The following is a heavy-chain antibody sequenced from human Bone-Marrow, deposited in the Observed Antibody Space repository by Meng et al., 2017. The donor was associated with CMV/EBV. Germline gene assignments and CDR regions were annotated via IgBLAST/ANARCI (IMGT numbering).Heavy chain of an antibody. V-gene: IGHV3-7*01. D-gene: IGHD3-3*01. CDR3: ARDRCDFWSGYFCY. CDR2: IKQDGSEK. CDR1: GFTFSSYS. Sequence: GESLKISCAASGFTFSSYSMNWVRQAPGKGLEWVANIKQDGSEKYYVDSVKGRFTISRDNAKNSLYLQMNSLRAEDTAVYYCARDRCDFWSGYFCYWGQGTLVTVSS. J-gene: IGHJ4*02.